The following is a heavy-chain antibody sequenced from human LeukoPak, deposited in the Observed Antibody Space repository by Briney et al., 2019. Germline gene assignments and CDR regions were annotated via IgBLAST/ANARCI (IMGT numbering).Heavy chain of an antibody. J-gene: IGHJ6*02. CDR2: INWDGGCT. D-gene: IGHD5-24*01. CDR3: ARRLDGYNYYYGMDV. V-gene: IGHV3-20*04. CDR1: GFTFDDYG. Sequence: TGGSLRLSCAASGFTFDDYGMSWVRQAPGKGLEWVSDINWDGGCTGYADSVKGRFTISRDNAKNSLYLQMNSLRAEDTALYYCARRLDGYNYYYGMDVWGQGTTVTVPS.